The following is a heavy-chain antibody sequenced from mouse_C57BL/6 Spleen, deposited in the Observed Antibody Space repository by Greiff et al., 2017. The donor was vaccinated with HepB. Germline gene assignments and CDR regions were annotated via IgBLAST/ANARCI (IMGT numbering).Heavy chain of an antibody. J-gene: IGHJ2*01. Sequence: EVQLVESGGGLVKPGGSLKLSCAASGFTFSSYTMSWVRQTPEKRLEWVATISGGGGNTYYPDRVKGRFTISRDNAKNTLYLQMSSLRSEDTALYYCARTEYFDYWGQGTTLTVSS. V-gene: IGHV5-9*01. CDR2: ISGGGGNT. CDR1: GFTFSSYT. CDR3: ARTEYFDY.